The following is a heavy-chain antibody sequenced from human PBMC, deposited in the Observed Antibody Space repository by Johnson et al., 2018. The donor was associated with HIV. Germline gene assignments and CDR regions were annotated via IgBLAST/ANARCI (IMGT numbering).Heavy chain of an antibody. J-gene: IGHJ3*02. Sequence: MQLVESGGGLIQPGGSLRLSCAASGFTVSSNYMSWVRQAPGKGLEWVSVIYSGGSTYYADSVKGRFTISRDNSKNTLYLQMNSLKTEDTAVYYCTTGVSVGVTPGREIDAFDIWGQGTMVTVSS. D-gene: IGHD2-21*02. CDR1: GFTVSSNY. V-gene: IGHV3-53*01. CDR3: TTGVSVGVTPGREIDAFDI. CDR2: IYSGGST.